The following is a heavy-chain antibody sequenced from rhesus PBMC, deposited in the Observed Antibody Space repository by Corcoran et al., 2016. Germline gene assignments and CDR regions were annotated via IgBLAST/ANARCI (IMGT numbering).Heavy chain of an antibody. J-gene: IGHJ5-1*01. V-gene: IGHV4S19*01. CDR3: ARDQYYYGSGNAGRFDV. CDR2: ISGSNGST. Sequence: QVQLQESGPGLVKPSETLSLTCAVSGGSISTSNWWSWIRQPPGKGLEWIGYISGSNGSTSYNPSHKCRVTISKDTSKNQFSLKLSSVTAADTAVYYCARDQYYYGSGNAGRFDVWGPGVLVTVSS. D-gene: IGHD3-28*01. CDR1: GGSISTSNW.